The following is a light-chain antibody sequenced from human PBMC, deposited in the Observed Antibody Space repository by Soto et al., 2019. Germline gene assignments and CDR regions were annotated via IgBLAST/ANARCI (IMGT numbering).Light chain of an antibody. CDR2: GAS. CDR3: QQYGSSPPSVA. V-gene: IGKV3-20*01. CDR1: QSVSSSY. Sequence: EIVLTQSPGTLSLSPGERATLSCRASQSVSSSYLAWYQQKPGQAPRLLIYGASSRATGIPDRFSGSGSGTDFTLPISRLEPEDFAVYYCQQYGSSPPSVAFGQGTKVEIK. J-gene: IGKJ1*01.